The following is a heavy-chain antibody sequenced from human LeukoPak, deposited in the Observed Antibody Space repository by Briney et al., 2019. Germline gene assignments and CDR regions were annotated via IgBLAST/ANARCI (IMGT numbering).Heavy chain of an antibody. CDR1: GYTFTSFD. CDR2: MNPNSGNT. Sequence: ASVKVSCKASGYTFTSFDMNWVRQATGQGLEWMGWMNPNSGNTGYAQKFQGRVTMTRSTSISTAYMELSSLRSEDTAVYYCARGYCSSTSCYAGRRFDPWGQGTLVTVSS. V-gene: IGHV1-8*01. J-gene: IGHJ5*02. CDR3: ARGYCSSTSCYAGRRFDP. D-gene: IGHD2-2*01.